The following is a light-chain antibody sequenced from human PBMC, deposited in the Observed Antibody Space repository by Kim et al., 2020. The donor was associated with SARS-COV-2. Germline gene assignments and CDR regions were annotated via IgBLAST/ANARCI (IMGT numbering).Light chain of an antibody. Sequence: SYELTQPPSVSVAPGEAAKTPCAGNNMGSKNVQRYQQKAGQAPVLVIAHYSDRPSENPDRFSGSNSGNTAPLTISRVEAGDEAEYYRQGWDGSTDHYVFG. V-gene: IGLV3-21*04. CDR1: NMGSKN. J-gene: IGLJ2*01. CDR2: HYS. CDR3: QGWDGSTDHYV.